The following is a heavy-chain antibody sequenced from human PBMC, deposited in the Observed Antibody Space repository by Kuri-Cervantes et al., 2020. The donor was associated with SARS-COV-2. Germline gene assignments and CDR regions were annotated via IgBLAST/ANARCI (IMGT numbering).Heavy chain of an antibody. D-gene: IGHD2-15*01. Sequence: SETLSLTCTVSGGSISSYYWSWIRQPPGKGLEWIGYIYYSGSTNYNPSLKSRVTMSVDTSKNQFSLKLSSVTAADTAVYYCASTTVVAATVYYYGMDVWGQGTAVTVSS. V-gene: IGHV4-59*12. CDR2: IYYSGST. J-gene: IGHJ6*02. CDR1: GGSISSYY. CDR3: ASTTVVAATVYYYGMDV.